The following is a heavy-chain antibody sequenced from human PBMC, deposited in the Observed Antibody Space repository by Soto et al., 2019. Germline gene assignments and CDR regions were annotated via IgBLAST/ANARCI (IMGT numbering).Heavy chain of an antibody. CDR1: GYTFTTYG. Sequence: QVQLVQSGAEVKKPGASVKVSCKASGYTFTTYGMSWVRQAPGQGLDWMGWISTYNGNTKYAERLQGRDTMTTDTTTRTAYMELRMLRSDDTAVYYCARGPTDYYDNSGDYFLDYWGQGTLVTVSS. J-gene: IGHJ4*02. D-gene: IGHD3-22*01. V-gene: IGHV1-18*01. CDR2: ISTYNGNT. CDR3: ARGPTDYYDNSGDYFLDY.